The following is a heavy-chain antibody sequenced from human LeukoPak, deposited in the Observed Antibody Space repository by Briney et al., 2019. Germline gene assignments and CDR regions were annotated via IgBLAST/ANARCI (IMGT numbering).Heavy chain of an antibody. CDR3: AELGITMIGGV. CDR2: ISGSGDNT. D-gene: IGHD3-10*02. J-gene: IGHJ6*04. Sequence: PGGSLGLSCAASGFTFSNYAMSWVRQAPGKGLEWVSAISGSGDNTYYADSVKGRFTVSRDNSKNTLYVQMNSLRAEDTAVYYCAELGITMIGGVWGKGTTVTISS. V-gene: IGHV3-23*01. CDR1: GFTFSNYA.